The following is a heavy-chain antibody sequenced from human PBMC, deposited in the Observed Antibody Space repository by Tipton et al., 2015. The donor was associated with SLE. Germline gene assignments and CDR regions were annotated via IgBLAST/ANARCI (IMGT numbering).Heavy chain of an antibody. CDR2: ISYTGST. CDR1: GGSIRSSFY. Sequence: TLSLTCTVSGGSIRSSFYLGWFRQSPGKGLEWIGSISYTGSTYYNPSLKSRVTISVDMSKNRFSLEVASVTAADTAVYYCARHSLPMVRGIRSGAFEIWGPGTMVTVSS. CDR3: ARHSLPMVRGIRSGAFEI. V-gene: IGHV4-39*01. D-gene: IGHD3-10*01. J-gene: IGHJ3*02.